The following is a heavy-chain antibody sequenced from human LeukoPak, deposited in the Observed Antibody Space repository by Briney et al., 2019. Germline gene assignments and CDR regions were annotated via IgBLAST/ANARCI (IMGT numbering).Heavy chain of an antibody. V-gene: IGHV4-39*01. CDR1: DGSISSSSYY. CDR2: IYYSGST. J-gene: IGHJ4*02. D-gene: IGHD3-3*01. Sequence: SETLSLTCTVSDGSISSSSYYWGWIRQPPGKGLEWIGSIYYSGSTYYNPSLKSRVTISVDTSKNQFSLKLSSVTAADTAVYYCARIPRFGVVNACWGQGTLVTVSS. CDR3: ARIPRFGVVNAC.